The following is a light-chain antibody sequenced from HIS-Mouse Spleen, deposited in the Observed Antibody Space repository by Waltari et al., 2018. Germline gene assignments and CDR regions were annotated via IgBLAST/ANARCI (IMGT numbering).Light chain of an antibody. CDR3: QQFNSYPYST. V-gene: IGKV1-13*02. J-gene: IGKJ4*01. CDR1: QGISSA. CDR2: DAS. Sequence: AIQLTQSPSSLSASVGDRVTITCRASQGISSALAWYQQKPGKAPKLLIYDASSLESGVPSRFSGSGPGTDFTLTISSLQPEDFATYYCQQFNSYPYSTFGGGTKVEIK.